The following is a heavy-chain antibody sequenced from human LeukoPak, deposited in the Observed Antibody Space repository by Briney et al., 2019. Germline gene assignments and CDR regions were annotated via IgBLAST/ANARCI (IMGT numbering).Heavy chain of an antibody. V-gene: IGHV3-30-3*01. CDR1: GFTFSSYA. J-gene: IGHJ6*02. Sequence: GGSLRLSCAASGFTFSSYAMHWVRQAPGKGLEWVAVISYDGSNKYYADSVKGRFTISRDNSKNTLYLQMNSLRAEDTAVYYCARSSLAARPGGYYYYYGMDVWGQGTTVTVSS. CDR2: ISYDGSNK. CDR3: ARSSLAARPGGYYYYYGMDV. D-gene: IGHD6-6*01.